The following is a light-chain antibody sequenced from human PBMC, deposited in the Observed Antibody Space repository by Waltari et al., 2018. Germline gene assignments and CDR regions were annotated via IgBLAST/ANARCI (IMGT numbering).Light chain of an antibody. Sequence: EIVLTQSPGTLSLSPGERATLSCRASQSVSSNYLGWYQQKPGQAPRLRIHGASSRATGNPDRFSGSGSGADFTLTISRLEPEDFAVYYCQQYGSSPRTFGQGTKVEIK. CDR3: QQYGSSPRT. V-gene: IGKV3-20*01. J-gene: IGKJ1*01. CDR1: QSVSSNY. CDR2: GAS.